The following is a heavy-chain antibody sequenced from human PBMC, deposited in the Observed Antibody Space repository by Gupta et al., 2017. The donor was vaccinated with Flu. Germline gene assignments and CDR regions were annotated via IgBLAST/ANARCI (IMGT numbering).Heavy chain of an antibody. D-gene: IGHD3-3*01. J-gene: IGHJ4*02. CDR3: AREGDFWSGYYFDY. V-gene: IGHV7-4-1*02. CDR1: GYSFTNYG. CDR2: INTNTGNP. Sequence: VQLVQSGSELKKPGASVKVSCKPSGYSFTNYGIHWVRQAPGQGLQWMGWINTNTGNPTYAQGFTGHFVFSLDTSASTAYLQISSLKAEDTAVYYCAREGDFWSGYYFDYWGQGTLVTVSS.